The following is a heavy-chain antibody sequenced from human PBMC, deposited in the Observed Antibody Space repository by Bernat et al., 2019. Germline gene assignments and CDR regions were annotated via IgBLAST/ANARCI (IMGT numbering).Heavy chain of an antibody. CDR2: IYYSGST. Sequence: QLQLQESGPGLVKPSETLSLTCTVSGGSISSSSYYWGWIRQPPGKGLEWIGSIYYSGSTYYNPSLKSRVTISVDTSKNQFSLKLSSVTAADTAVYYCAGLVIVVVPWYFDLWGRGTLVTVSS. CDR1: GGSISSSSYY. V-gene: IGHV4-39*01. CDR3: AGLVIVVVPWYFDL. J-gene: IGHJ2*01. D-gene: IGHD2-2*03.